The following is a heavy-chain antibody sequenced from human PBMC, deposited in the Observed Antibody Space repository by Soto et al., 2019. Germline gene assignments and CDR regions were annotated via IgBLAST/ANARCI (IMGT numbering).Heavy chain of an antibody. V-gene: IGHV4-61*01. Sequence: SETLSLTCSVFGGPVRSGSYCWSWIRQPPGKGLEWIGYIYYSGSTNYNPSLKSRVTISVDTSKNQFSLKLSSVTAADTAVYYCARDRSSGWRWFDPWGQGTLVTVSS. CDR1: GGPVRSGSYC. J-gene: IGHJ5*02. D-gene: IGHD6-19*01. CDR2: IYYSGST. CDR3: ARDRSSGWRWFDP.